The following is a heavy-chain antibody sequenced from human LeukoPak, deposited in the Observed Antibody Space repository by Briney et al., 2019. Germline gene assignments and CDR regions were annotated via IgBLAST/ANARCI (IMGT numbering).Heavy chain of an antibody. D-gene: IGHD3-22*01. J-gene: IGHJ3*02. Sequence: SVKVSCKASGGTFSSYAISWVRQAPGLGLEWMGRIIPIFGTANYAQKFQGRVTITTDESTSTAYMELSSLRSEDTAVYYCARAPYYDSSGYNIWGQGTMVTVSS. CDR2: IIPIFGTA. CDR3: ARAPYYDSSGYNI. V-gene: IGHV1-69*05. CDR1: GGTFSSYA.